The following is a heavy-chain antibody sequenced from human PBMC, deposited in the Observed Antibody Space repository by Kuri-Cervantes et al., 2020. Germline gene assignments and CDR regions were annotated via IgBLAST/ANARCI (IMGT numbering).Heavy chain of an antibody. V-gene: IGHV4-38-2*02. D-gene: IGHD3-22*01. CDR3: ASSSGWLLLREGDPFDY. CDR2: IFDDGNT. CDR1: GYSISSGYY. J-gene: IGHJ4*02. Sequence: GSLRLSCNVFGYSISSGYYWVWIRQPPGKGLEWIASIFDDGNTYYNPSLKSRVTISVDTSKNQFSLKLSSVTAADTAVYYCASSSGWLLLREGDPFDYWGQGTLVTVSS.